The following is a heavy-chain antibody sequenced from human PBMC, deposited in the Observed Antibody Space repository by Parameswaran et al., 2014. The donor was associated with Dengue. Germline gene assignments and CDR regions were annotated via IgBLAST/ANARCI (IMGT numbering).Heavy chain of an antibody. Sequence: WVRQAPGQGLEWMGGIIPIFGTANYAQKFQGRVTITADESTSTAYMELSSLRSEDTAVYYCARDRGDGYNIGFFDLWGRGTLVTVSS. V-gene: IGHV1-69*01. D-gene: IGHD5-24*01. J-gene: IGHJ2*01. CDR2: IIPIFGTA. CDR3: ARDRGDGYNIGFFDL.